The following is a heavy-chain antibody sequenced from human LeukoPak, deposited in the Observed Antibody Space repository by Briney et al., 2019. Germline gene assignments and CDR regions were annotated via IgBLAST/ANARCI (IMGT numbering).Heavy chain of an antibody. CDR3: AKAASGNRNDVSDY. D-gene: IGHD1-20*01. CDR1: GFTFSTYA. Sequence: GGSLRLSCAASGFTFSTYAMSWVRHAPGKWLEWVSAISGRGVSTSYADSVRGRFTISRDNSKNTLYLQMNSLRAEDPAVYYCAKAASGNRNDVSDYWGQGTLVTVSS. V-gene: IGHV3-23*01. CDR2: ISGRGVST. J-gene: IGHJ4*02.